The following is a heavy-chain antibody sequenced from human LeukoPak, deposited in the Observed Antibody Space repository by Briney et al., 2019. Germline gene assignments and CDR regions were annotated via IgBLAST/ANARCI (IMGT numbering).Heavy chain of an antibody. D-gene: IGHD4-17*01. Sequence: PGGSLRLSCAASGFTFSSYWMHWVRQAPGKGLVWVSRINKDGSSTTYADSVKGRFTISRDNAENMLYLQLSSLRGEDTAVYYCARPKDSGDSVVAFDSWGQGTLVTVSS. CDR2: INKDGSST. CDR3: ARPKDSGDSVVAFDS. J-gene: IGHJ4*02. V-gene: IGHV3-74*01. CDR1: GFTFSSYW.